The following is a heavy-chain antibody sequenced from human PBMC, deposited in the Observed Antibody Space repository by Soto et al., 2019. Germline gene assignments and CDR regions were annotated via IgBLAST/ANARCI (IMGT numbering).Heavy chain of an antibody. CDR1: GFQFNNYC. J-gene: IGHJ3*02. D-gene: IGHD2-15*01. CDR3: ASHHCRGGSCYGGDAFDI. Sequence: PGGSLKLTWAASGFQFNNYCMHGVRQAPGKGLVWVSHINSLGTSTRYAASVKGRFTISRDNAKNTLYLQMNSLRAEDTAVYYCASHHCRGGSCYGGDAFDIWGQGTMVTVSS. CDR2: INSLGTST. V-gene: IGHV3-74*01.